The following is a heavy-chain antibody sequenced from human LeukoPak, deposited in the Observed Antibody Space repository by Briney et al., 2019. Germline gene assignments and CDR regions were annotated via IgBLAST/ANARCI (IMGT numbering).Heavy chain of an antibody. CDR3: ARGGYCSGGSCYVDYPRPNIYYMDV. D-gene: IGHD2-15*01. CDR1: GYTFTGYY. Sequence: GASVKVSCKASGYTFTGYYIHWVRQAPGQGLEWMGGIIPVFGTANYAQKFQGRVTITADKSTSTAYMELSSLRSEDTAVYYCARGGYCSGGSCYVDYPRPNIYYMDVWGKGTTVTVSS. J-gene: IGHJ6*03. CDR2: IIPVFGTA. V-gene: IGHV1-69*06.